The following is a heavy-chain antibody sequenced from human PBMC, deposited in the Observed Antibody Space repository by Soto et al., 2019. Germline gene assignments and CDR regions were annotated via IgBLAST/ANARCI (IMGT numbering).Heavy chain of an antibody. D-gene: IGHD3-10*01. Sequence: PSETLSLTCTVSGDSISRYYWSWIRQSPGKGLEWIGYMYDGGSTRYNPSLRSRVTISADTSENQFSLKLSSVTAADTAVYYCARAPTYSYGSGSPYYFYAMDVWGQGTTVTVSS. CDR2: MYDGGST. J-gene: IGHJ6*02. V-gene: IGHV4-59*01. CDR3: ARAPTYSYGSGSPYYFYAMDV. CDR1: GDSISRYY.